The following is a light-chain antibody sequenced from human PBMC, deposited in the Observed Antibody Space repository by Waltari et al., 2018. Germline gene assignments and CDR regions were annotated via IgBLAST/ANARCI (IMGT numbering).Light chain of an antibody. CDR3: QKYNSAPPT. J-gene: IGKJ2*01. Sequence: DIQMTQSPSSLSASVGDRVTITCRASQDIVNFLAWYQQKPGRVPKLLIYAAYTTQLGVPSRFRGSGSGTDFTLTISSLQAEDVATYYCQKYNSAPPTFGQGTKVEIK. CDR1: QDIVNF. V-gene: IGKV1-27*01. CDR2: AAY.